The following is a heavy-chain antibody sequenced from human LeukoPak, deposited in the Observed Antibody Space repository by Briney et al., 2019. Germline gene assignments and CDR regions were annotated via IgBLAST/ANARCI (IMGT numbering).Heavy chain of an antibody. V-gene: IGHV4-38-2*02. CDR3: ATYDSSGYWGSFDY. CDR1: GYSISSGYY. CDR2: IYHSGST. J-gene: IGHJ4*02. D-gene: IGHD3-22*01. Sequence: PSETLSLTCTVSGYSISSGYYWGWIRQPPGKGREWMGSIYHSGSTYYNPSLKSRVTISVDTAKNQFSLKLSSVTAADTAVYYCATYDSSGYWGSFDYWGQGTLVTVSS.